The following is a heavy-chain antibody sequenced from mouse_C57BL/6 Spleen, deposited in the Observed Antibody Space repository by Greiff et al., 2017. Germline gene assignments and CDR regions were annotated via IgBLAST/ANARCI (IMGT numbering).Heavy chain of an antibody. V-gene: IGHV1-4*01. CDR1: GYTFTSYT. Sequence: VQLQESGAELARPGASVKMSCKASGYTFTSYTMHWVKQRPGQGLEWIGYINPSSGYTKYNQKFKDKATLTADKSSSTTYMQLSSLTFEDSAVYYSSRDSFDYWGQGTTLTVSS. J-gene: IGHJ2*01. CDR2: INPSSGYT. CDR3: SRDSFDY.